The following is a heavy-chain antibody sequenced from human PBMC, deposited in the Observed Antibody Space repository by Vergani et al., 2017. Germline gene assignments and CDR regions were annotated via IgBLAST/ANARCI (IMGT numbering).Heavy chain of an antibody. CDR2: IYHSGST. CDR3: ASANSYGSHNFDY. V-gene: IGHV4-38-2*01. J-gene: IGHJ4*02. CDR1: GYSISSGYY. Sequence: QVQLQESGPGLVKPSETLSLTCAVSGYSISSGYYWGWIRQPPGKGLEWIGSIYHSGSTYYNPSLKSRVTISVDTSKNQFSLKLSSVTAADTAVYYCASANSYGSHNFDYWGQGTLVTVSS. D-gene: IGHD5-18*01.